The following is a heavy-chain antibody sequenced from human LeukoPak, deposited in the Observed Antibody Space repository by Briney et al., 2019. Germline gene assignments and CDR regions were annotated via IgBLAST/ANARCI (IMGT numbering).Heavy chain of an antibody. CDR3: ARLRCSGGSCYPTDY. CDR1: GYSFTSYW. J-gene: IGHJ4*02. V-gene: IGHV5-51*01. CDR2: INPANSDA. D-gene: IGHD2-15*01. Sequence: GESLKISCKGSGYSFTSYWIGWVRQMPGKGLEWMGIINPANSDARYSPSFQGQVTISVDKPISTAYLQWSSLKASDTAMYYCARLRCSGGSCYPTDYWGQGTLVTVSS.